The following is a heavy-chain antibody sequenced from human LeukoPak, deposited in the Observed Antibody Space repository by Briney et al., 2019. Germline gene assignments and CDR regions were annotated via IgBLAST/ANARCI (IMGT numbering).Heavy chain of an antibody. CDR2: ISAYNGNT. V-gene: IGHV1-18*01. D-gene: IGHD4-17*01. CDR3: ARFTVTMYELKTSFDY. CDR1: GYTFTSYG. J-gene: IGHJ4*02. Sequence: GASVKVSCKASGYTFTSYGISWVRQAPGQGLEWMGWISAYNGNTNYAQKFQGRVTMTRNTSISTAYMELSSLRSEDTAVYYCARFTVTMYELKTSFDYWGQGTLVTVSS.